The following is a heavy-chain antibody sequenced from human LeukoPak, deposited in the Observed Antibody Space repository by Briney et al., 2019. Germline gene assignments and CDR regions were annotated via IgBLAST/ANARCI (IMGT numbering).Heavy chain of an antibody. D-gene: IGHD4-17*01. CDR2: ISSSGSTI. CDR3: ANLISTVTTDY. J-gene: IGHJ4*02. Sequence: GGSLRLSCAASGFTFSSYEMNWVRQAPGKGLEWVSYISSSGSTIYYADSVKGRFTISRDNAKNSLYLQMNSLRAEDTAVYYCANLISTVTTDYWGQGTLVTVSS. CDR1: GFTFSSYE. V-gene: IGHV3-48*03.